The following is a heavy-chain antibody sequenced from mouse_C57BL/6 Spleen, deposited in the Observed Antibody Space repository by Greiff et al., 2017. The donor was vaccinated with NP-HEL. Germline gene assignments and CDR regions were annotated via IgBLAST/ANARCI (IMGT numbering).Heavy chain of an antibody. V-gene: IGHV1-62-2*01. J-gene: IGHJ3*01. Sequence: QVHVKQSGAELVKPGASVKLSCKASGYTFTEYTIHWVKQRSGQGLEWIGWFYPGSGSIKYNEKFKDKATLTADKSSSTVYMELSRLTSEDSAVYFCARHEVGTYSNYAWFAYWGQGTLVTVSA. CDR3: ARHEVGTYSNYAWFAY. CDR2: FYPGSGSI. CDR1: GYTFTEYT. D-gene: IGHD2-5*01.